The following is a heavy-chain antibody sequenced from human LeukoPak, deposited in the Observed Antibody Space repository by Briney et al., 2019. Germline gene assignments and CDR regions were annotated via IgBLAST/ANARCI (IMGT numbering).Heavy chain of an antibody. D-gene: IGHD3-10*01. CDR3: ARAGVTMIRGVITEYRGDV. Sequence: KTGGSLRLSCAASGFTFSSYAMSWIRQHPGKGLQWIGHIFYSGNTHYNPSLKSRLNISIDTSKNQLSLRLSSVAAADTAVYYCARAGVTMIRGVITEYRGDVWGQGTTVTVSS. V-gene: IGHV4-31*02. J-gene: IGHJ6*02. CDR1: GFTFSSYA. CDR2: IFYSGNT.